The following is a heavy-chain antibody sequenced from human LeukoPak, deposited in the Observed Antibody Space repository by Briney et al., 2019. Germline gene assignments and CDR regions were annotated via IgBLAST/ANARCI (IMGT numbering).Heavy chain of an antibody. CDR1: GFTFSDFA. CDR2: ISSSGGST. J-gene: IGHJ4*02. D-gene: IGHD5-12*01. V-gene: IGHV3-23*01. Sequence: GGSLRLSCAASGFTFSDFAMSWVRQAPGKGLECVSVISSSGGSTYSADSVKARFTISRDNSKNTLYLQMNSLTADDTAVYYCAKGHSDYGFDYWGQGTQVTVSS. CDR3: AKGHSDYGFDY.